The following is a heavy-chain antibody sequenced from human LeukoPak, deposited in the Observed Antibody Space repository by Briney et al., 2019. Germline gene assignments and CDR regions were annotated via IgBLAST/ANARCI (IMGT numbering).Heavy chain of an antibody. V-gene: IGHV6-1*01. CDR3: ARKLWAFDI. Sequence: SQTLSLTCAISGDSVSSNSATWSWIRQSPSRGLEWLGRTYYRSKWYNDYAVSVKSRITINPDTSKNQFSLQLNSVTPEDTAVYCCARKLWAFDIWGQGTMVTVSS. J-gene: IGHJ3*02. D-gene: IGHD2-15*01. CDR2: TYYRSKWYN. CDR1: GDSVSSNSAT.